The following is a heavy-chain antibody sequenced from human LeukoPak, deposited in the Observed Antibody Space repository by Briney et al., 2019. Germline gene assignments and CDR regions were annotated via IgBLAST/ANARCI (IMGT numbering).Heavy chain of an antibody. CDR1: GFTFSSYA. J-gene: IGHJ4*02. Sequence: GGSLRLSCAASGFTFSSYAMSWVRQAPGKGLGLVSAISGSGGSTYYADSVKGRFTISRDNSKNTLYLQMNSLRGECTAVYYCAPPGLHNYYDSSGLSFNYFDYWGEGTLFTVSS. V-gene: IGHV3-23*01. CDR2: ISGSGGST. CDR3: APPGLHNYYDSSGLSFNYFDY. D-gene: IGHD3-22*01.